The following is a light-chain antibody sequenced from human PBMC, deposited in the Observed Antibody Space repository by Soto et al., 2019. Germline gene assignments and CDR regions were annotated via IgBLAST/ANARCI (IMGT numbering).Light chain of an antibody. V-gene: IGLV2-14*01. CDR2: DVS. Sequence: QSALTQPASVSGSPGQSITISCTGTSSDVGGYNYVSWYQQHPGKAPKLMIYDVSIRPSGVSNRFSGSKSGNTASLTITGFQAEDEADYYCSSYTSSSTLDVFGTGTKVTVL. CDR1: SSDVGGYNY. CDR3: SSYTSSSTLDV. J-gene: IGLJ1*01.